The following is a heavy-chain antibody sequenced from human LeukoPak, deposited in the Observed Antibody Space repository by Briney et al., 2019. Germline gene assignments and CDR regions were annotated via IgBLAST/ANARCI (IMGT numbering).Heavy chain of an antibody. CDR3: ARVGRGSWLRSYYYYGMDV. J-gene: IGHJ6*02. V-gene: IGHV1-18*01. D-gene: IGHD5-12*01. Sequence: ASVKVSCKASGYTFTSYGISWVRQAPGQGLEWMGWISAYNGNTNYAQKLQGRVTMTTDTSTSTAYMELRSLRSDDTAVYYCARVGRGSWLRSYYYYGMDVWGQGTTVTASS. CDR2: ISAYNGNT. CDR1: GYTFTSYG.